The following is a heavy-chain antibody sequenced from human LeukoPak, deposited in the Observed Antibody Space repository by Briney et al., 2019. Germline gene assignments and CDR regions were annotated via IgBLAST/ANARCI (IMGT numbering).Heavy chain of an antibody. CDR2: IYYSGST. Sequence: PSETLSLTCTVSGGSISSSSYYWGWIRQPPGKGLEWIGSIYYSGSTYYNPSLKSRVTISVDTSKNQFSLKLSSVTAADTAVYYCARLSGCSSSWADYWGQGTLVTVSS. CDR3: ARLSGCSSSWADY. CDR1: GGSISSSSYY. J-gene: IGHJ4*02. D-gene: IGHD6-13*01. V-gene: IGHV4-39*01.